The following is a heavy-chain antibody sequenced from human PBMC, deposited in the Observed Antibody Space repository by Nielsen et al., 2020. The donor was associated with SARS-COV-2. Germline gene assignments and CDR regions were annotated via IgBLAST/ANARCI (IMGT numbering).Heavy chain of an antibody. CDR3: ARSDSSGYYYYGMDV. D-gene: IGHD3-22*01. Sequence: GESLKISCQGSGYSFTSYWISWVRQMPGKGLEWMGRIDPSDSYTNYSPSFQGHVTISADKSISTAYLQWSSLKASDTAMYYCARSDSSGYYYYGMDVWGQGTTVTVSS. J-gene: IGHJ6*02. CDR1: GYSFTSYW. CDR2: IDPSDSYT. V-gene: IGHV5-10-1*01.